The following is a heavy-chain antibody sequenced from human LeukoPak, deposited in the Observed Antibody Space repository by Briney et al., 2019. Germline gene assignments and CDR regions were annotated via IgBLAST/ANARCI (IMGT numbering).Heavy chain of an antibody. D-gene: IGHD3-22*01. CDR1: GFTFSSYS. V-gene: IGHV3-21*01. J-gene: IGHJ4*02. CDR3: ARDRDYYDSSGYYYEFDY. Sequence: GGSLRLSCAASGFTFSSYSMNWVRQAPGKGLEWVSSISSSSSYIYYADSVKGRFTIYRDNAKNSLYLQMNSLRAEDTAVYYCARDRDYYDSSGYYYEFDYWGQGTLVTVSS. CDR2: ISSSSSYI.